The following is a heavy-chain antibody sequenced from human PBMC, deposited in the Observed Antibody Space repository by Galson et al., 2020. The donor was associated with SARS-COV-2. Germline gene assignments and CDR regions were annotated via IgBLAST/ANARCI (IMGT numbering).Heavy chain of an antibody. Sequence: GGSLRLSCAASGFSFSTYALHWVRQTPGRGLEWVAVIWSNGNSKFYLDSVKGRFTISRDNSRNSVYLQMDSLRVEETAVYYCATSITVAGIIDYWGQGTLVAVSS. CDR1: GFSFSTYA. J-gene: IGHJ4*02. V-gene: IGHV3-33*01. D-gene: IGHD6-19*01. CDR3: ATSITVAGIIDY. CDR2: IWSNGNSK.